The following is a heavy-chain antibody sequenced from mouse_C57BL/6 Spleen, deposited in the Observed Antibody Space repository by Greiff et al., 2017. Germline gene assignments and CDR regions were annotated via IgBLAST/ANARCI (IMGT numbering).Heavy chain of an antibody. J-gene: IGHJ4*01. V-gene: IGHV2-6-1*01. CDR3: ARHRTIYSGAMDY. CDR2: IWSDGST. Sequence: VQLQESGPGLVAPSQSLSITCTASGFSLTSYGVNWVRQPPGKGLEWLVVIWSDGSTTYNSAPKSRLSISKDNSKSQVFLKMNSLQTDDTAMYYCARHRTIYSGAMDYWGQGTSVTVSS. D-gene: IGHD2-1*01. CDR1: GFSLTSYG.